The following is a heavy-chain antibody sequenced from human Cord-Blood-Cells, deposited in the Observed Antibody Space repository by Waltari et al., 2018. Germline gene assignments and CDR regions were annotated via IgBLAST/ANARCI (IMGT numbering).Heavy chain of an antibody. Sequence: QVQLVQSGAEVKKPGASVKVSCKASGYTFTGYYMHWVRQAPGQGLEWMGWINPNSGGTNYAQKFQGWVTMTRDTSISTAYMELSRLRSDDTAVYYCARALLGSGYDYGLYYYYGMDVWGQGTTVTVSS. CDR3: ARALLGSGYDYGLYYYYGMDV. CDR2: INPNSGGT. D-gene: IGHD5-12*01. V-gene: IGHV1-2*04. J-gene: IGHJ6*02. CDR1: GYTFTGYY.